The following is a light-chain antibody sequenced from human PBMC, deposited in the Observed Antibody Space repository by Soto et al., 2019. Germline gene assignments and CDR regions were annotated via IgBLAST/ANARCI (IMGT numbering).Light chain of an antibody. Sequence: QPVLTQPPSVSGAPGQRVTISCTGSSSNIGADYDVHWYQHLPGTAPKLLIYLGDQRASGVSDRFSGSKSGTSASLAINGLRSDDEADYYCAAWDDNLNAYVFGSGTKLTVL. CDR2: LGD. J-gene: IGLJ1*01. CDR3: AAWDDNLNAYV. V-gene: IGLV1-47*02. CDR1: SSNIGADYD.